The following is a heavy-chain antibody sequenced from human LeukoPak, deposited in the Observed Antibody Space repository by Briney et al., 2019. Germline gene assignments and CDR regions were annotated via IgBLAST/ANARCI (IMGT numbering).Heavy chain of an antibody. V-gene: IGHV3-21*01. J-gene: IGHJ4*02. CDR1: GFTFSSYS. Sequence: GGSLRLSCAASGFTFSSYSVNWVRQAPGKGLEWVSSISSSSSYTYYADSVKGRFTISRDNAKNSLYLQMNSLRAEDTAVYYCASWAEYSDDYWGQGTLVTVSS. D-gene: IGHD5-18*01. CDR2: ISSSSSYT. CDR3: ASWAEYSDDY.